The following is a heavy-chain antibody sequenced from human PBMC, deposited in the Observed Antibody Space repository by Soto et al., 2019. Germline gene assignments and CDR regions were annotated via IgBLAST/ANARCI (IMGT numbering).Heavy chain of an antibody. V-gene: IGHV3-33*01. CDR1: GFTFSSYG. CDR2: IWYDGSNK. J-gene: IGHJ4*02. D-gene: IGHD3-9*01. Sequence: QVQLVESGGGVVHPGRSLRLSCAASGFTFSSYGMHWVRQAPGKGLEWVAVIWYDGSNKYYADSVKGRFTISRDNSKNTLYLQMNSLRAEDTAVYYCARENLKDILTGYFNYWGQGTLVTVSS. CDR3: ARENLKDILTGYFNY.